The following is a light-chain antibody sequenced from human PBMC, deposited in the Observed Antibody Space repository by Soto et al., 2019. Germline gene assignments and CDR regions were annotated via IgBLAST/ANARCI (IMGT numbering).Light chain of an antibody. CDR1: QSVSSSY. V-gene: IGKV3-20*01. CDR2: GAS. Sequence: EIVLTQSPGTLSLSPGERATLSCRASQSVSSSYLAWYQQKPGQAPRLLIYGASSRATGIPARFSGSGSGTDFTLTLSRLEPVEFAVYCSQQYGSSPPWTFGQGTKVDIK. CDR3: QQYGSSPPWT. J-gene: IGKJ1*01.